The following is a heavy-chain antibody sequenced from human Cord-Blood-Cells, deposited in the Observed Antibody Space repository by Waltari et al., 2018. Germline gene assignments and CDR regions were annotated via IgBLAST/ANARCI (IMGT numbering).Heavy chain of an antibody. V-gene: IGHV1-8*03. J-gene: IGHJ4*02. CDR2: RKPNSGNT. CDR1: GYTFTSYD. CDR3: ARSPYDILTGYYRFFDY. D-gene: IGHD3-9*01. Sequence: QVQLVQSGAEVKKPGASVKVSCKASGYTFTSYDINWVRQATGQGLEWMGWRKPNSGNTGYAQKFQGRGTITRNTSISTAYMELSSLRSEDTAVYYCARSPYDILTGYYRFFDYWGQGTLVTVSS.